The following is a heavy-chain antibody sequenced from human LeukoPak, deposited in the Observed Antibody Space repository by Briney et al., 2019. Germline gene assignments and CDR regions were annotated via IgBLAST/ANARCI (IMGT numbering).Heavy chain of an antibody. D-gene: IGHD3-16*02. CDR1: GGTFSSYG. V-gene: IGHV1-18*01. CDR2: ISAYNGNT. CDR3: ARDGRQGYLSS. Sequence: AASVKVSCKASGGTFSSYGISWVRQAPGQGLEWMGWISAYNGNTNYAQKLQGRVTMTTDTSTSTAYMELRSLRSDDTAVYHCARDGRQGYLSSWGQGTLVIVSS. J-gene: IGHJ5*02.